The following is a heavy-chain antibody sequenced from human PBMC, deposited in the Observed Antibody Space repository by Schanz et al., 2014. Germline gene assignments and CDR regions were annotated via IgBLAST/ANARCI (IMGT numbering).Heavy chain of an antibody. CDR3: AKDPHKDYGGKPQTFDI. J-gene: IGHJ4*02. D-gene: IGHD4-17*01. Sequence: EVQLVESGGGLVQPGGSLRLSCAASGFTFSNYWMSWVRQAPGKGLEWVANIKQDESERSYVDSVKGRFTISRDNSKNILYLQMNSLRAEDTALYYCAKDPHKDYGGKPQTFDIWGQGTLVTVSS. CDR2: IKQDESER. CDR1: GFTFSNYW. V-gene: IGHV3-7*04.